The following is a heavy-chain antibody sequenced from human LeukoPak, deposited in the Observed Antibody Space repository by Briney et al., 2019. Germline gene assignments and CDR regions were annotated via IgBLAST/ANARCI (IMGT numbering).Heavy chain of an antibody. CDR1: GGSITDTSYF. V-gene: IGHV4-39*01. CDR2: IYYRGNT. J-gene: IGHJ4*02. Sequence: SETLSLTCTVSGGSITDTSYFWGWIRQPPGKGLEWIGSIYYRGNTYYSPSLKSRVTLFVDTSKNQFSLKLSSVTAADTAIYYCARRKVAAEIDYWGQGTLVIVSS. CDR3: ARRKVAAEIDY. D-gene: IGHD6-13*01.